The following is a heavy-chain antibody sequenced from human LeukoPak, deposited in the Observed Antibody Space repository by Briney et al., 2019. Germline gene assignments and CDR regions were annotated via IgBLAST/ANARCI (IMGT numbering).Heavy chain of an antibody. Sequence: GGSLRLSCTASGFTFSSYSMNWVRQAPGKGLEWVSYISSSGSTIYYADSVKGRFTISRDNAKNSLYLQMNSLRAEDTAVYYCAREAVRATRAFDIWGQGTMVTVSS. CDR1: GFTFSSYS. J-gene: IGHJ3*02. V-gene: IGHV3-48*04. D-gene: IGHD3-10*02. CDR3: AREAVRATRAFDI. CDR2: ISSSGSTI.